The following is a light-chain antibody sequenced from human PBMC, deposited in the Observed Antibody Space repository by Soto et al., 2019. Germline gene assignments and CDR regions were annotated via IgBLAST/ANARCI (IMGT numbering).Light chain of an antibody. V-gene: IGLV1-44*01. CDR2: SDN. CDR1: TSNIGTNA. Sequence: QSVLTQPPSASGTLGQGVTISCSGTTSNIGTNAVCWYQQFPGAAPNLVIYSDNQRPSGVPDRVSGSKSGASASLAISALQSGDEADYYCTTWDDSLNAWVFGGGTKLTVL. J-gene: IGLJ3*02. CDR3: TTWDDSLNAWV.